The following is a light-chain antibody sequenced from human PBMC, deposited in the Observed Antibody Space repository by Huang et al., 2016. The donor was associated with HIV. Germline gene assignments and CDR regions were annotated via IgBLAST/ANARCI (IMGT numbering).Light chain of an antibody. Sequence: EIVLTQSPGTLSLSPGERATLSCRASQAVSGSNLAWFQQKAGQAPRLLIYNAFRRATGIPERFSGSGSGTDFTLTISRLEPEDFAVYYCQQYGTSPRTFGQGTKLDIK. J-gene: IGKJ1*01. CDR1: QAVSGSN. CDR2: NAF. CDR3: QQYGTSPRT. V-gene: IGKV3-20*01.